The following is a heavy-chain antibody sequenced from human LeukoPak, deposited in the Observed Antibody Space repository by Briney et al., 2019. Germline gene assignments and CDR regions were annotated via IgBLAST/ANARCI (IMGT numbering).Heavy chain of an antibody. D-gene: IGHD3-3*01. J-gene: IGHJ6*03. Sequence: GGSLRLSCAASGFTFSSYWMSWVRQAPGKGLEWVANIKQDGSEKYYVDSVKGRFTISRDNAKNSLYLQMNSLRAEDTAVYYCARDEYYDFWSGYYPNNYYYYYMDVWGKGTTVTVSS. V-gene: IGHV3-7*01. CDR2: IKQDGSEK. CDR1: GFTFSSYW. CDR3: ARDEYYDFWSGYYPNNYYYYYMDV.